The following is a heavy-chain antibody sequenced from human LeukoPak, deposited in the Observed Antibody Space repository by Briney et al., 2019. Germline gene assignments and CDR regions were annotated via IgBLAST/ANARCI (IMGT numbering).Heavy chain of an antibody. J-gene: IGHJ4*02. D-gene: IGHD6-19*01. CDR1: GFAFSSYS. Sequence: GGSLRLSCAASGFAFSSYSMNWVRQAPGKGLEWVSSISGTSTYIYFANSLKGRFSISRDNAKNSLYLQMNSLRDEDTAVYYCVNGWYDYWGQGTLVTVSS. V-gene: IGHV3-21*01. CDR3: VNGWYDY. CDR2: ISGTSTYI.